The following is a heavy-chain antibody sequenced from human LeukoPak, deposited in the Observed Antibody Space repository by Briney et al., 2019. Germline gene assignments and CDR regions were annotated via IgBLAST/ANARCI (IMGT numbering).Heavy chain of an antibody. CDR1: GGSISSGGYY. D-gene: IGHD3/OR15-3a*01. Sequence: SETLSLTCTVSGGSISSGGYYWSWIRQHPGKGLEWIGYIYYSGSTNYNPSLKSRVTMSVDTSKNQFSLKLSSVTAADTAMYYCARARDWSAGSWFDPWGQGILVTVSS. J-gene: IGHJ5*02. CDR3: ARARDWSAGSWFDP. V-gene: IGHV4-61*08. CDR2: IYYSGST.